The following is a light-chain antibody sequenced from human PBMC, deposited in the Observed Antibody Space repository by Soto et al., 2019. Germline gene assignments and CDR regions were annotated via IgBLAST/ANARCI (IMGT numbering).Light chain of an antibody. CDR1: QSVGRNY. CDR3: QQYASSPLT. Sequence: EIVLTQSPGTLSLSPGERATLSCRASQSVGRNYLAWYQQKPGQAPRLLSYDASSRATGIPDRFSGRGSGTDFTLTISRLEPEDFAVYYCQQYASSPLTFGGGTKVDMK. CDR2: DAS. V-gene: IGKV3-20*01. J-gene: IGKJ4*01.